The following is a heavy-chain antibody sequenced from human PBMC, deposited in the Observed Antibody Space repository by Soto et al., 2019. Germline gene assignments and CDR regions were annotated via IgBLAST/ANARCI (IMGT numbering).Heavy chain of an antibody. CDR1: GFTFSDYY. D-gene: IGHD6-13*01. Sequence: GGSLRLSCAASGFTFSDYYMSWIRQAPGKGLEWVSYISSSGTYTNYADSVKGRFTVSRDNAKNSLYLQMNSLRAEDTAVYYCARSPRDSSWYYVVFDYWGQGTLVTVSS. J-gene: IGHJ4*02. CDR2: ISSSGTYT. CDR3: ARSPRDSSWYYVVFDY. V-gene: IGHV3-11*06.